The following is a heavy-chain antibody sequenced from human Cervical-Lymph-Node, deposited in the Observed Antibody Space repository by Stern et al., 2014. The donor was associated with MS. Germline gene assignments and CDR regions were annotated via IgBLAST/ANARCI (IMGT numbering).Heavy chain of an antibody. CDR1: GGSISSGSYY. CDR2: IYPEGST. Sequence: QLPLQESGPGLVKPSQTLSLTCTVSGGSISSGSYYWSWIRQPAGKGLEGMGRIYPEGSTNYTPSLKGRVTISVDTSKNHFPLKLSSVTAADTAVYYCARGPYGWFDPWGQGTLVTVSS. CDR3: ARGPYGWFDP. D-gene: IGHD4-17*01. V-gene: IGHV4-61*02. J-gene: IGHJ5*02.